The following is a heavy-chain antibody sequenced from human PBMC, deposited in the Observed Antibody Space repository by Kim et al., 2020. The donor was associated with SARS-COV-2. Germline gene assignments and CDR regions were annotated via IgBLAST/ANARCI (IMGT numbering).Heavy chain of an antibody. CDR3: ARVNFGYSDSSGGAFDI. D-gene: IGHD3-22*01. Sequence: FQGRVTMTRDTSISTAYMELSSLRSDDTAVYYCARVNFGYSDSSGGAFDIWGQGTMVTVSS. J-gene: IGHJ3*02. V-gene: IGHV1-2*02.